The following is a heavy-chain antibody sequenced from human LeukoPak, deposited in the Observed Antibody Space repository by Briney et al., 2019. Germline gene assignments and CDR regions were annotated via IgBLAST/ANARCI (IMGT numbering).Heavy chain of an antibody. CDR3: ARENYYYYYMDV. J-gene: IGHJ6*03. Sequence: GGSLRVSCAASGITFSTYTMNWVRQPPGKGLEGVSSITSTSNYIYYADSVKGRFTISRDNAKNSLYLQMNSLRAEDTAVYYCARENYYYYYMDVWGKGTTVTVSS. CDR2: ITSTSNYI. V-gene: IGHV3-21*01. CDR1: GITFSTYT.